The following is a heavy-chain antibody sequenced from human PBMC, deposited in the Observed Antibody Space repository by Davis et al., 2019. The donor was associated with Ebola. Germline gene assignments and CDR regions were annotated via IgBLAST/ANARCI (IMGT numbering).Heavy chain of an antibody. V-gene: IGHV1-69*04. Sequence: SVKVSCKGSGYIFSTYGISWVRQAPGQGLEWMGRIIPILGIANYAQKFQGRVTITADKSTSTAYMELSSLRSEDTAVYYCARDRGQQLDGAMDNWFDPWGQGTLVTVSS. CDR1: GYIFSTYG. J-gene: IGHJ5*02. D-gene: IGHD6-13*01. CDR2: IIPILGIA. CDR3: ARDRGQQLDGAMDNWFDP.